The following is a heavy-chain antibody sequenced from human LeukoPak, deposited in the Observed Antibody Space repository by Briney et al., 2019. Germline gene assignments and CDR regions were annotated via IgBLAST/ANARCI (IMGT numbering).Heavy chain of an antibody. J-gene: IGHJ4*02. V-gene: IGHV4-34*01. CDR2: INHSGRT. Sequence: SETLSLTCAVYGGSFSGYYWSWIRQPPGKGLEWIGEINHSGRTNYNPSLKSRVTISVDTSKYQFFLKLTSVTAADTAVYYCASSERGSYSGYASDYWGQGTLVTVSS. CDR1: GGSFSGYY. CDR3: ASSERGSYSGYASDY. D-gene: IGHD5-12*01.